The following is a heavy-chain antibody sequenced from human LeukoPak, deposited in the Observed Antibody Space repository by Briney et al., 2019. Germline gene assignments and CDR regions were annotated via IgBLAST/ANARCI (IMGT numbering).Heavy chain of an antibody. CDR3: ARGACGTTGCFPDY. V-gene: IGHV1-46*01. J-gene: IGHJ4*02. D-gene: IGHD2-2*01. CDR1: GYTFTNYY. Sequence: GASVKVSCKASGYTFTNYYMHWVRQAPRRGLEWMGMINPSGGSTSYAQKFQGRVTMTRDMSTSTVYVELSSLRSEDTAVYYCARGACGTTGCFPDYWGPGTLVAVTS. CDR2: INPSGGST.